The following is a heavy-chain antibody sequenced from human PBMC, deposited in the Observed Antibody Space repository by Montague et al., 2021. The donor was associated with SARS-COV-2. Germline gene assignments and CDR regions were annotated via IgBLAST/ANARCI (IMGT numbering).Heavy chain of an antibody. CDR3: ASRENYGSGSHFQH. CDR2: ISDDGSNK. J-gene: IGHJ1*01. Sequence: YLRLSCAASGFTFSSYAMHWVRQAPGKGLEWVAVISDDGSNKYYADSVKGRFTISRDNSKNTLYLQMNSLRAEDTAVYYCASRENYGSGSHFQHWGQGTLVTVSS. V-gene: IGHV3-30-3*01. CDR1: GFTFSSYA. D-gene: IGHD3-10*01.